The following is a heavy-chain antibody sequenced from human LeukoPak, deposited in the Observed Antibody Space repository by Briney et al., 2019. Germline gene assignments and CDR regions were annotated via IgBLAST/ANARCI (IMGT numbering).Heavy chain of an antibody. CDR1: GFTVSSIH. D-gene: IGHD3-22*01. CDR2: IYGGGST. Sequence: GGSLRLSCAASGFTVSSIHMSWVRQAPGKCLEWVSVIYGGGSTYYADSVKGRFTISRDNSKNTLYLQMNSLRAEDTAVYYCARGSGYYLGNYWGQGTLVTVSS. J-gene: IGHJ4*02. V-gene: IGHV3-53*01. CDR3: ARGSGYYLGNY.